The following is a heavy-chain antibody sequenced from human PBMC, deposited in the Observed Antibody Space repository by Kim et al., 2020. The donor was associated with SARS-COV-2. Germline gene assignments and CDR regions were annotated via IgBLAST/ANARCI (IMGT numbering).Heavy chain of an antibody. J-gene: IGHJ6*01. V-gene: IGHV4-59*08. Sequence: SETLSLTCTVSGFSISSNYWTWIRQPPGMGLEWIGHIYYSAGASYNPSLKSRATISVDTSKNQFSLRLSSVPAADTAADYCARHGRPGGGDWRSNYY. CDR2: IYYSAGA. D-gene: IGHD2-21*02. CDR1: GFSISSNY. CDR3: ARHGRPGGGDWRSNYY.